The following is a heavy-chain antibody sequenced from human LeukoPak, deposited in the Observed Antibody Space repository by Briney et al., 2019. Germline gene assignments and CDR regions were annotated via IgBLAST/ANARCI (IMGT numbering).Heavy chain of an antibody. CDR1: GGSISSYY. D-gene: IGHD3-3*01. V-gene: IGHV4-59*08. Sequence: SEALSLTCTVSGGSISSYYWSWIRQPPGKGLEWIGYIYHSGSTNYNPSLKSRVTISVDTSKNHFSLKLSSVTAADTAVYYCAGQYYDFWSGPRTKGWFDPWGQGTLVTVSS. CDR3: AGQYYDFWSGPRTKGWFDP. CDR2: IYHSGST. J-gene: IGHJ5*02.